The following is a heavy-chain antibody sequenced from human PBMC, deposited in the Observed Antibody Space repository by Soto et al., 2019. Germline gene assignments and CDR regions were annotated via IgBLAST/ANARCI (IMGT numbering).Heavy chain of an antibody. CDR2: IYYRSQWYN. CDR1: GDSVSSNRGA. D-gene: IGHD6-25*01. CDR3: VRAPPPVAASSYFDH. V-gene: IGHV6-1*01. Sequence: SQTLSLTCAISGDSVSSNRGAWNWIRRSPSRGLEWLGRIYYRSQWYNEYAVSVKSRINIYPDTSKNQFSLQLNSVTPDDTAVYYCVRAPPPVAASSYFDHLGLGILVTV. J-gene: IGHJ4*01.